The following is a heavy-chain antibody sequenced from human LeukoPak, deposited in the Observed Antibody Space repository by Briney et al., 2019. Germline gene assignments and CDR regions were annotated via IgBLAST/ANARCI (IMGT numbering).Heavy chain of an antibody. Sequence: SETLSLTCTVSGGSISSGDYYWSWIRQPPGKGLEWIGEINHSGSTNYNPSLKSRVTISVDTSKNQFSLKLSSVTAADTAVYYCASIEFPFDYWGQGTLVTVSS. CDR2: INHSGST. CDR1: GGSISSGDYY. J-gene: IGHJ4*02. V-gene: IGHV4-39*07. CDR3: ASIEFPFDY. D-gene: IGHD1-26*01.